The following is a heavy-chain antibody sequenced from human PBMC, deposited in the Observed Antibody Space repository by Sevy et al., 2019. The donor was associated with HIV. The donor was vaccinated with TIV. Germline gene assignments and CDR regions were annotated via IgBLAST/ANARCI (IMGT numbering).Heavy chain of an antibody. J-gene: IGHJ4*02. CDR3: ARYGITMIVEFDY. D-gene: IGHD3-22*01. Sequence: GGSLRVSCAASGFTFSSYWMSWVRQAPGKGLEWVANIKQDGSEKYYVDSVKGRFTISRDNAKNSLYLQMNSLRAEDTAVYYCARYGITMIVEFDYWGQGTLVTVSS. CDR2: IKQDGSEK. V-gene: IGHV3-7*01. CDR1: GFTFSSYW.